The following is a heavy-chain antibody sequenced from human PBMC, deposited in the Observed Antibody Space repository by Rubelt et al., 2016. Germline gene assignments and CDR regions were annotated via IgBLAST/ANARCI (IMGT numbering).Heavy chain of an antibody. J-gene: IGHJ4*02. CDR3: ARGVVRGVSGGVPHEIDN. V-gene: IGHV1-18*01. CDR2: ISAYNGNT. CDR1: GGTFSSYA. D-gene: IGHD3-10*01. Sequence: QVQLVQSGAEVKKPGSSVKVSCKASGGTFSSYAISWVRQAPGQGLEWMGWISAYNGNTNYAQKLQGRVTMTTDTSTSTAYMELRSLRSDDTAVYYWARGVVRGVSGGVPHEIDNWGQGTLVTVSS.